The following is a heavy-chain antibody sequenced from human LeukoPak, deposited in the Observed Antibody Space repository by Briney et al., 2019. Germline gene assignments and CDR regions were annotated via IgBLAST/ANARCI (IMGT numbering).Heavy chain of an antibody. CDR1: GFSLSTSAVG. D-gene: IGHD3-22*01. V-gene: IGHV2-5*02. CDR2: VHRDDDK. J-gene: IGHJ5*02. CDR3: AHATLVYDSSGYYMGWFDP. Sequence: SGPTLFNPTQTLTLTCTFSGFSLSTSAVGVGWIRQPPGKALEWLALVHRDDDKRYSPSLKSRLTITKDTSRNQVVLTMTNMDPVDTATYYCAHATLVYDSSGYYMGWFDPWGQGTLVTVSS.